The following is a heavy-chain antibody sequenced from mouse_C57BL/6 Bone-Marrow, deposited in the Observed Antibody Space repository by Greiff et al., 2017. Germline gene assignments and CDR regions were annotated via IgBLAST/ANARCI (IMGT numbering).Heavy chain of an antibody. V-gene: IGHV1-81*01. CDR3: ARFYDGYLDY. Sequence: VQLQQSGAELARPGASVKLSCKASGYTFTGYGISWVKQRTGQGLEWIGEIYPRSGNTSYNEKFKGKATLTADKSSSTAYMELRSLTSEDSAVYFCARFYDGYLDYWGQGTTLTVSS. J-gene: IGHJ2*01. CDR2: IYPRSGNT. D-gene: IGHD2-3*01. CDR1: GYTFTGYG.